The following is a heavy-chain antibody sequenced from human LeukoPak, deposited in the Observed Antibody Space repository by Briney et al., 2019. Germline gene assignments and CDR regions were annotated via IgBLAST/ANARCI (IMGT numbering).Heavy chain of an antibody. D-gene: IGHD4-23*01. CDR2: ISGSGGST. V-gene: IGHV3-23*01. CDR1: GFTFSSYA. Sequence: GGSLRLSCAASGFTFSSYAMSWVRQAPGKGLEWVSAISGSGGSTYYADSVKGRFTISRDNSKNTLYLQMNSLRAEDTAVYYCANDYGGSPGSGAFDIWGQGTMVTVSS. CDR3: ANDYGGSPGSGAFDI. J-gene: IGHJ3*02.